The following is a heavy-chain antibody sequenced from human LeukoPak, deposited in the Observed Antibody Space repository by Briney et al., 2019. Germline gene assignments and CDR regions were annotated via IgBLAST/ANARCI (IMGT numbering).Heavy chain of an antibody. D-gene: IGHD3-10*01. CDR3: ARVPVNTMVRGVRPFGY. CDR1: GFTFSSYA. Sequence: PGGSLRLSCAASGFTFSSYAMHWVRQAPGKGLEWVAVISYDGSNKYYADSVKGRFTISRDNSKNTLYLQMNSMRAEDTAVYYCARVPVNTMVRGVRPFGYWGQGTLVTVSS. V-gene: IGHV3-30-3*01. J-gene: IGHJ4*02. CDR2: ISYDGSNK.